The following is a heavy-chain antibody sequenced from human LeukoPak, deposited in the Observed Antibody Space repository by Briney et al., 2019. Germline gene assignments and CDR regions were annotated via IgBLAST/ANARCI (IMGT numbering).Heavy chain of an antibody. D-gene: IGHD6-6*01. J-gene: IGHJ4*02. CDR1: RFTFSSYA. Sequence: GGSLRLSCAASRFTFSSYAMSWVRQAPGKGLEWVSAISGSGGSTYYADSVKGRFTISRDNSKNTLYLQMNSLRAEDTAVYYCAKVPYSSSGFDYWGQGTLVTVSS. CDR2: ISGSGGST. CDR3: AKVPYSSSGFDY. V-gene: IGHV3-23*01.